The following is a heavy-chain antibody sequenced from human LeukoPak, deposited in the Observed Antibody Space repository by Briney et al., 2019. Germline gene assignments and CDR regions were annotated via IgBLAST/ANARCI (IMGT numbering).Heavy chain of an antibody. J-gene: IGHJ4*02. CDR2: ISISGSTI. V-gene: IGHV3-11*01. D-gene: IGHD2-15*01. CDR3: AREGCGAGSCCFDY. Sequence: AGSLRLSCAASGFTLSDYYMSWIRQAPGKGLEWVSYISISGSTIYYADSVQGRFTISRDNAKNSLYLQMNSLRAEDTAVYYCAREGCGAGSCCFDYWGQGTPVTVSS. CDR1: GFTLSDYY.